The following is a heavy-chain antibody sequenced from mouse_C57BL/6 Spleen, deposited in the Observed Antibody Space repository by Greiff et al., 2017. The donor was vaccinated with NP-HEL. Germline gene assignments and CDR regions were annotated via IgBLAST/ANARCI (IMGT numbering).Heavy chain of an antibody. CDR3: ARGGISYYFDY. J-gene: IGHJ2*01. CDR1: GYTFTSYW. Sequence: VQLQQPGAELVRPGSSVKLSCKASGYTFTSYWMDWVKQRPGQGLEWIGNIYPSDSETHYNQKFKDKATLTVDKSSSTAYMQLSSLTSEHSAVYYCARGGISYYFDYWGQGTTLTVSS. V-gene: IGHV1-61*01. CDR2: IYPSDSET.